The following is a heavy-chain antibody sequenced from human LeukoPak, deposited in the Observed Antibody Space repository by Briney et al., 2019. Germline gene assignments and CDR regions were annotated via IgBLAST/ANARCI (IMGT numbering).Heavy chain of an antibody. V-gene: IGHV3-48*04. CDR3: TKDRSGYYDGSFDI. Sequence: GGSLRLSCAASGFTFSSYSMNWVRQAPGKGLEWVSYISSSSSTIYYADSVKGRFTISRDNAKNSLYLQMISLRAEDTAFYFCTKDRSGYYDGSFDIWGQGTTVTVSS. D-gene: IGHD3-22*01. J-gene: IGHJ3*02. CDR2: ISSSSSTI. CDR1: GFTFSSYS.